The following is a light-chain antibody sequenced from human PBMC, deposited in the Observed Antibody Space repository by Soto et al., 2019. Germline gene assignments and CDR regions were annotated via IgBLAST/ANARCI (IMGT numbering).Light chain of an antibody. CDR2: GAS. CDR1: PSVSSSY. J-gene: IGKJ4*01. Sequence: EIVLTQSPGTLSLAPGASGTLSCRASPSVSSSYLAWYQKKPGQAPRLIIYGASSRATGIPDRFSGIESGTDFTLTINRLETEDCAVYDGQQSGSSPLTFGGGTQVEIK. CDR3: QQSGSSPLT. V-gene: IGKV3-20*01.